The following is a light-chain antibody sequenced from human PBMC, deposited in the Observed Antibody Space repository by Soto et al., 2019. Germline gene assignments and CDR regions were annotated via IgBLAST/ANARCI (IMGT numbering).Light chain of an antibody. Sequence: EIVLTQSPATLSLSPGERATLSCRASQRFISYLAWYQQKPGQAPRLLIYDASNRATVIPARFSGRGSGTDFTLTISSLAPVEFAVYCCQQRINWLPVITFGQGTRLEIK. CDR1: QRFISY. CDR3: QQRINWLPVIT. CDR2: DAS. V-gene: IGKV3-11*01. J-gene: IGKJ5*01.